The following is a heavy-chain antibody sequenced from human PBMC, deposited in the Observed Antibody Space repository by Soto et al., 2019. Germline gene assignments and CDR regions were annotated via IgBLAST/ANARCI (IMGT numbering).Heavy chain of an antibody. Sequence: GGSLRLSCAASGFTFSSYGMHWVRQAPGKGLEWVAVISYDGRNKYYVDSVKGRFTISRDNSKNTLYLQMNSLRAEDTAVYYCARGPKNPSIAAAGTNPLFDYWGQGTLVTVSS. CDR3: ARGPKNPSIAAAGTNPLFDY. J-gene: IGHJ4*02. CDR1: GFTFSSYG. D-gene: IGHD6-13*01. V-gene: IGHV3-30*03. CDR2: ISYDGRNK.